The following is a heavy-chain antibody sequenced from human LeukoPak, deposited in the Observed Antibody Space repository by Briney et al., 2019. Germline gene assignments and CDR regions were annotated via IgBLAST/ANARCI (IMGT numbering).Heavy chain of an antibody. CDR1: GFTFSTYA. CDR2: ISSSSGTI. D-gene: IGHD3-22*01. Sequence: GGSLRLSCAASGFTFSTYAMSWVRQAPGKGLEWVSYISSSSGTIYYADSVKGRFTISRDNAENSLYLQMNSLRDEDTAVYYCARDLNLYDSSGYYPRWGQGTLVTVSS. V-gene: IGHV3-48*02. CDR3: ARDLNLYDSSGYYPR. J-gene: IGHJ4*02.